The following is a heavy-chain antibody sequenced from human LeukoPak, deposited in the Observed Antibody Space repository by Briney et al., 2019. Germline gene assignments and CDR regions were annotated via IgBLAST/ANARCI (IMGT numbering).Heavy chain of an antibody. V-gene: IGHV3-74*01. D-gene: IGHD3-22*01. Sequence: GGSLRLSCAASGFTFSTYWMHWVRQAPGKGLVWVSRIKSDGGTNYADSVKGRFTISRDNAKKTVSLQMNRLRREDTGVYYCARAPSEIGGYYPEYFRHWGQGTLVTVSS. CDR3: ARAPSEIGGYYPEYFRH. CDR2: IKSDGGT. J-gene: IGHJ1*01. CDR1: GFTFSTYW.